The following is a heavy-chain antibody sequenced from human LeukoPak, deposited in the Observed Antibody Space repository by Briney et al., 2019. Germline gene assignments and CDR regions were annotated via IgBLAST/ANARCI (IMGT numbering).Heavy chain of an antibody. V-gene: IGHV3-48*01. D-gene: IGHD5-18*01. Sequence: GGSLRLSCAASGFTFSTYSMNWVRRAPGKGLEWVSYISSSSSTIYYADSVKGRFTISRDNAKNSLYLQMNSLRVEDTAFYYCARAGRGFTYGYVSNWGQGTLVTVSS. CDR1: GFTFSTYS. CDR3: ARAGRGFTYGYVSN. CDR2: ISSSSSTI. J-gene: IGHJ4*02.